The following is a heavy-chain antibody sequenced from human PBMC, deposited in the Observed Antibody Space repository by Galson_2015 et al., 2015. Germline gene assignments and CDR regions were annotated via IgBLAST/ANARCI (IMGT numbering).Heavy chain of an antibody. V-gene: IGHV1-46*01. J-gene: IGHJ4*02. CDR3: ARETSATGYGDH. D-gene: IGHD5-12*01. CDR1: GYTFSNYH. Sequence: SVKVSCKASGYTFSNYHIRWVRQAPGQGLEWMGIVTPGSGATSYAEKFQGRVIMTGDMSTTTAFLELSSLRSDDTALYYCARETSATGYGDHWGQGTLVTVSS. CDR2: VTPGSGAT.